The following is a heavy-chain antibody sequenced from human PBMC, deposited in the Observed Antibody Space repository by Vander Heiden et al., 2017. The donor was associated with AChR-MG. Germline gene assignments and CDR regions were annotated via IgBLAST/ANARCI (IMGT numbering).Heavy chain of an antibody. J-gene: IGHJ4*02. Sequence: EVQLLESGGGLVQPGGSLRPPCAASGFTFSSYAMRWVRQAPGKGLEWVSAIGGGGGSTYYADSVKGRFTISRDNSKNTLYLQMRSLRAEDTAVYYCAKDVGSVGWYSTFDNWGQGTLVTVSS. D-gene: IGHD6-19*01. CDR3: AKDVGSVGWYSTFDN. CDR1: GFTFSSYA. V-gene: IGHV3-23*01. CDR2: IGGGGGST.